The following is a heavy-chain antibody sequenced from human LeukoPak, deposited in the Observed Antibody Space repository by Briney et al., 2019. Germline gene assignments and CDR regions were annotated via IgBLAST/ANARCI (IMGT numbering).Heavy chain of an antibody. CDR2: INHSGST. CDR1: GGSFSGYY. D-gene: IGHD6-13*01. J-gene: IGHJ4*02. CDR3: ARGPACYYCRPGRPRTTAAAGKFDY. V-gene: IGHV4-34*01. Sequence: PSETLSLTCAVYGGSFSGYYWSWIRQPPGKGLEWIGEINHSGSTNYNPSLKSRVTISVDTPKNRFSLKLSSVTAADTAVYYCARGPACYYCRPGRPRTTAAAGKFDYWGQGTLVTVSS.